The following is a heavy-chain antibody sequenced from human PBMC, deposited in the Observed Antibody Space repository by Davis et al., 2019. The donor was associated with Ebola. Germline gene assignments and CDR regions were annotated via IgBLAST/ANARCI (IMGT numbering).Heavy chain of an antibody. CDR3: AREYYYDSSGQTYYYNALDV. V-gene: IGHV1-3*01. CDR2: ITPGNGNT. CDR1: GYSFTSYA. Sequence: ASVKVSCKTSGYSFTSYALHWVRQAPGQRLEWMGWITPGNGNTEYSPRLQGRLTFTRDTSASTAYMELSSLRSEDTAVYYCAREYYYDSSGQTYYYNALDVWGQGTTVTVSS. J-gene: IGHJ6*02. D-gene: IGHD3-22*01.